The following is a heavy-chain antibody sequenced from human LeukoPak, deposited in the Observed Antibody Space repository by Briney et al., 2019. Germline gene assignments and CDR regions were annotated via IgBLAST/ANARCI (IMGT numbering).Heavy chain of an antibody. CDR3: AKAPVTTCSGAYCYPFDY. Sequence: GGSLRLSCAASGFTLSSYAMSWVRQAPGKGLEWVSAISVSGNTYHSDSVKGGFTISRDSSKNTLYLQMNRLRAEDAAVYYCAKAPVTTCSGAYCYPFDYWGQGTLVTVSS. CDR2: ISVSGNT. D-gene: IGHD2-21*01. V-gene: IGHV3-23*01. CDR1: GFTLSSYA. J-gene: IGHJ4*02.